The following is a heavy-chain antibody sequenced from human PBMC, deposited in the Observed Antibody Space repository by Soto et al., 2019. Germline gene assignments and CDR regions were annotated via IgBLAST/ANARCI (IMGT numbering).Heavy chain of an antibody. Sequence: EVQLVESGGGLVQPGGSLRLSCAASGFTLSNFWMSWVRQAPGKGLEWVASIKEDGSEKTYVDSVKGRFTISRDNAQNSLYLQMSRLRVDDAAVYYCASYRTLGWWGPGTPVIVSS. CDR1: GFTLSNFW. D-gene: IGHD2-21*01. CDR2: IKEDGSEK. V-gene: IGHV3-7*03. CDR3: ASYRTLGW. J-gene: IGHJ4*02.